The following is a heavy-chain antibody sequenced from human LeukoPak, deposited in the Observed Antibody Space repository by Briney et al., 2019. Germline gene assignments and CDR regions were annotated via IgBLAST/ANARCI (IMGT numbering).Heavy chain of an antibody. V-gene: IGHV4-34*01. CDR2: INHSGST. D-gene: IGHD3-3*01. CDR3: ARGRAYYDFWSGYPLYFDY. J-gene: IGHJ4*02. Sequence: SETLSLTCAVYDGSLSDYIWSWIRQPPGKGLEWVGEINHSGSTNYNPSLKSRVTISVDTSKNQFSLKLSSVTAADTAVYYCARGRAYYDFWSGYPLYFDYWGQGTLVTVSS. CDR1: DGSLSDYI.